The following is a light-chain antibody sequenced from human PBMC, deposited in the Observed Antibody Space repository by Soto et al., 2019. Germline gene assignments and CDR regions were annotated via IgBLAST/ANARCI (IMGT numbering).Light chain of an antibody. J-gene: IGLJ3*02. Sequence: QSVLTQPPSVSGAPGQWVTISCTGSSSNIGAGYDVHWYQQLPGTAPKLLIYSNNNRPSGVPDRFSGSKSGTSASLAITGLQAEDEADYYCQSFDSSLSGGVFGGGTKLTVL. CDR2: SNN. CDR3: QSFDSSLSGGV. CDR1: SSNIGAGYD. V-gene: IGLV1-40*01.